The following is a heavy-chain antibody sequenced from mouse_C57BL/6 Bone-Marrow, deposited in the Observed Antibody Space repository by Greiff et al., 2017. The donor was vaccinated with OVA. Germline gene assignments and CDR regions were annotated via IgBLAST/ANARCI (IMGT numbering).Heavy chain of an antibody. CDR1: GYTFTGYW. V-gene: IGHV1-62-3*01. Sequence: VQLQQSGAELVKPGASVKLSCKASGYTFTGYWMHWVKQRTEQGLEWIGRIDPEDGGTKYNQKFQGKATLTADKSSNTAYLQLSSLTSEDSAVYYCARGLLLYLYYMDDWGQGTTVTVSS. CDR2: IDPEDGGT. CDR3: ARGLLLYLYYMDD. D-gene: IGHD1-1*01. J-gene: IGHJ4*01.